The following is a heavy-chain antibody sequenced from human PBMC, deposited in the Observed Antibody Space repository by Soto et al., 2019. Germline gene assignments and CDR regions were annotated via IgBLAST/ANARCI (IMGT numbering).Heavy chain of an antibody. J-gene: IGHJ4*02. CDR1: GFTFSSYA. D-gene: IGHD6-19*01. V-gene: IGHV3-23*01. CDR3: AKDAKQWLTPYYYFDY. Sequence: GGSLRLSCAASGFTFSSYAMSWVRQAPGKGLEWVSAISGSGGSIYYADSVKGRFTISRDNSKNTLYLQMNSLRAEDTAVYYCAKDAKQWLTPYYYFDYWGQGTLVTVSS. CDR2: ISGSGGSI.